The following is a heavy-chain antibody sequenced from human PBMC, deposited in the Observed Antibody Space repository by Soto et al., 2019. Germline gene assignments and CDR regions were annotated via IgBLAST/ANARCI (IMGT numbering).Heavy chain of an antibody. CDR2: MNPNSGNT. CDR3: ARGHNYHDSSGYYGD. V-gene: IGHV1-8*01. CDR1: GYTFTSYD. J-gene: IGHJ4*02. D-gene: IGHD3-22*01. Sequence: QVQLVQSGAEVKKPGASVKVSCKASGYTFTSYDINWVRQATGQGLEWMGWMNPNSGNTGYAQKFQGRVTMNRSNSVSTAYMELTGLRSEDTAVYYCARGHNYHDSSGYYGDWGQGTLVTVSS.